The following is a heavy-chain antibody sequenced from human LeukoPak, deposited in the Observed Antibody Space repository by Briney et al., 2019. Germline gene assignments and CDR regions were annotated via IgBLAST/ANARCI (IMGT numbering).Heavy chain of an antibody. V-gene: IGHV3-11*04. CDR2: ISSSGSTI. Sequence: GGSLRLSCAASGFTFSDYYMNWIRQAPGKGLEWVSYISSSGSTIYYADSVKGRFTISRDNAKNSLYLQMNSLRAEDTAEYYCARDGKTGYCSTTSCYTNHYFDYWGQGTLVTVSS. CDR3: ARDGKTGYCSTTSCYTNHYFDY. CDR1: GFTFSDYY. J-gene: IGHJ4*02. D-gene: IGHD2-2*02.